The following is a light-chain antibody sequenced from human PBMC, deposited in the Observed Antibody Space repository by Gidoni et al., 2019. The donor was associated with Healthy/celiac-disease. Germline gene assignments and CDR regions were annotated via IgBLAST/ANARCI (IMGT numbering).Light chain of an antibody. V-gene: IGLV2-14*01. CDR3: SSYTSSSTLVV. CDR2: DDS. Sequence: QSALTQPASVSGSPGQSITISCTGTSSDVGGYNYVSWYHQHPGKAPKLMIYDDSNRPSGVSNRFSGSKSGNTASLTISGLKAEDEADYYCSSYTSSSTLVVFGGGTKLTVL. CDR1: SSDVGGYNY. J-gene: IGLJ2*01.